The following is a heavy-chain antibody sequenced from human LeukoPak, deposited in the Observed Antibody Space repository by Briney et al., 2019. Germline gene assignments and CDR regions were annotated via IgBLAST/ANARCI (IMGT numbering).Heavy chain of an antibody. CDR3: ARGSITAAGILDS. D-gene: IGHD6-13*01. J-gene: IGHJ4*02. Sequence: PSETLSLTCTVSGGSVTSYYWSWIRQLPGKGLEWIGYIYYSGSTNYNPSLKSRVTISVDTSKNQFSLKLSSVTAADTAVYYCARGSITAAGILDSWGQGTLVTVSS. V-gene: IGHV4-59*02. CDR2: IYYSGST. CDR1: GGSVTSYY.